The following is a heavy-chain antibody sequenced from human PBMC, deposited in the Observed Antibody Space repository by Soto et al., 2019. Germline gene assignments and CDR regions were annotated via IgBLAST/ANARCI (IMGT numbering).Heavy chain of an antibody. CDR2: INAGNGNT. D-gene: IGHD1-1*01. Sequence: QVQLVQSGAEVKKPGASVKVSCKASGYTFTSYAMHWVRQGPGQRLEWMGWINAGNGNTKYSQKFQGRVTITRDTSASTAYMELSSLRSEDTAVYYCARGSTGAPFDYWGQGTLVTVSS. V-gene: IGHV1-3*01. CDR3: ARGSTGAPFDY. J-gene: IGHJ4*02. CDR1: GYTFTSYA.